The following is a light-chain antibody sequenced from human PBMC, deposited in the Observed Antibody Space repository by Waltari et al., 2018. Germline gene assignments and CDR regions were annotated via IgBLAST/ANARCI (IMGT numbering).Light chain of an antibody. CDR1: SSNIGSNT. CDR2: SNN. J-gene: IGLJ2*01. CDR3: AAWDDSLNGPV. Sequence: QSVLTQPPSASGTTGPRVTIPCSGSSSNIGSNTVNWYQQLPGTAPKLLIYSNNQRPSGVPDRFSGSKSGTSASLAISGLQSEDEADYYCAAWDDSLNGPVFGGGTKLTVL. V-gene: IGLV1-44*01.